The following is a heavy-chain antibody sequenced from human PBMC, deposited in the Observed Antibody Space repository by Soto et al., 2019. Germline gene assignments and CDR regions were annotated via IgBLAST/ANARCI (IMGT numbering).Heavy chain of an antibody. CDR2: ISSSGSTI. Sequence: GGSLRLSCAASGFTFSSYEMNWVRQAPGKGLEWVSYISSSGSTIYYADSVKGRFNISRDNAKNSLYLQMNSLRAEDTAVYYCARELSSSSWYDAFDIWGQGTMVTVSS. CDR1: GFTFSSYE. CDR3: ARELSSSSWYDAFDI. J-gene: IGHJ3*02. D-gene: IGHD6-13*01. V-gene: IGHV3-48*03.